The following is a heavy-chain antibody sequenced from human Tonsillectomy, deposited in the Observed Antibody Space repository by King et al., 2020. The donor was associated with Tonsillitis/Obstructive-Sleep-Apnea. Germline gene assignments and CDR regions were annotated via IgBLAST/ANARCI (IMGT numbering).Heavy chain of an antibody. CDR3: AVNNWNYYYGMDV. V-gene: IGHV3-53*01. CDR2: IYSGGST. Sequence: VQLVESGGGLIQPGGSLRLSCAASGFTVSSNYMSWVRQAPGKGLEWVSVIYSGGSTYYADSVKGRFTISRDNSKNTLYLQMNSLRAEDTAVYNCAVNNWNYYYGMDVWGQGTTVTVS. CDR1: GFTVSSNY. J-gene: IGHJ6*02. D-gene: IGHD1-20*01.